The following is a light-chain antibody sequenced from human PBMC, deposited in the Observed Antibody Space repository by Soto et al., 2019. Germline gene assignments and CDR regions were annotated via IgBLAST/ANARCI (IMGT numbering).Light chain of an antibody. CDR3: QSHDTSLSGSRV. CDR1: SSNIGAGYD. V-gene: IGLV1-40*01. CDR2: GNN. Sequence: QSVLTQPPSVSGAPGQRVTISCTGSSSNIGAGYDVHWYQQLPGTAPKLLIYGNNNRPSGVPDRFFGSKSGTSASLAITGLLPEDEADYYCQSHDTSLSGSRVFGTGTKLTVL. J-gene: IGLJ1*01.